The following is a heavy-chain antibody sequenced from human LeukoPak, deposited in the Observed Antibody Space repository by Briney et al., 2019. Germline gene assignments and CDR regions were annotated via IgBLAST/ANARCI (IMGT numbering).Heavy chain of an antibody. CDR2: IYYSGST. Sequence: SETLSLTCTVSGGSISSSSYYWGWIRQPPGKGLEWIGSIYYSGSTYYNPSLKSRVTISVDTSKNQFSLKLSSVTAADTAVYYCARYKFGELYGAFDIWGQGTMVTVSS. J-gene: IGHJ3*02. V-gene: IGHV4-39*01. CDR1: GGSISSSSYY. D-gene: IGHD3-10*01. CDR3: ARYKFGELYGAFDI.